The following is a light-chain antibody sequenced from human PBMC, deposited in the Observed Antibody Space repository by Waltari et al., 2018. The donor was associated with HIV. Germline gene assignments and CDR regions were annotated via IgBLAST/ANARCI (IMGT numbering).Light chain of an antibody. CDR1: KELNKY. CDR3: QQYEKLPLT. J-gene: IGKJ4*01. V-gene: IGKV1-33*01. CDR2: DAS. Sequence: DIQMTQSPSYLSASVGDRVTITCQASKELNKYLNWYQQRLGKAPKLLIYDASNLQTGVPSRFSGAGSGTDFSFNISSLQPEDFATYYCQQYEKLPLTFGEGTRVEIK.